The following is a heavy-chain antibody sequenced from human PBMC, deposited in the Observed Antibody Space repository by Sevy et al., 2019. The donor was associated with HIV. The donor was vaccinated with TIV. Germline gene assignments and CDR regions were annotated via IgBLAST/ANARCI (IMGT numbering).Heavy chain of an antibody. Sequence: SETLSLTCTVSGGSISSYYGSWIRQPPGKGLEWIGYIYYSGSTNYNPSLKSRVTISVDTSKNQFSLKLSSVTAADTAVYYCARQSRFWSGYYTPYYFDYWGQGTLVTVSS. J-gene: IGHJ4*02. CDR2: IYYSGST. V-gene: IGHV4-59*08. CDR1: GGSISSYY. D-gene: IGHD3-3*01. CDR3: ARQSRFWSGYYTPYYFDY.